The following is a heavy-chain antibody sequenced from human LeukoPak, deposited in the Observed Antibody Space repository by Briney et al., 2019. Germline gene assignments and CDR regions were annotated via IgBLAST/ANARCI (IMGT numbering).Heavy chain of an antibody. CDR1: GGSISSGGYY. D-gene: IGHD6-19*01. CDR2: IYYSGST. J-gene: IGHJ4*02. Sequence: MASQTLSLTCTVSGGSISSGGYYWSWIRQHPGKGLEWIGYIYYSGSTYYNPSLKSRVTISVDTSKNQFSLKLSPVTAADTAVYCCARAVRASGCHDYWGQGTLVTVSS. CDR3: ARAVRASGCHDY. V-gene: IGHV4-31*03.